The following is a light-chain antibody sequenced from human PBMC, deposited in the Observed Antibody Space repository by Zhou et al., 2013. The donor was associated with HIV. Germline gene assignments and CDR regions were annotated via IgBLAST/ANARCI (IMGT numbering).Light chain of an antibody. Sequence: EIVMTQSPATLSVSPGERATLSCRASQSVSSNLAWYQQKPGQAPRLLIYGASTRATGIPARFSGSGSGTDFTLTISSLEPEDFAIYYCQQRGDWPYTFGQGTKLEI. J-gene: IGKJ2*01. V-gene: IGKV3-15*01. CDR2: GAS. CDR3: QQRGDWPYT. CDR1: QSVSSN.